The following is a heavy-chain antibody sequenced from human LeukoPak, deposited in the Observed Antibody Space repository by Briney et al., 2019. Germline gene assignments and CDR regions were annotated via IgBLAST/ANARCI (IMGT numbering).Heavy chain of an antibody. D-gene: IGHD2-2*01. Sequence: GGSLRLSGAASGFTFSSDDINWVRQAPGKGLEGVSGIGGNGYSTYYADSVKGRFTISRDNSKNTLSLQMNSLRAEDTAVYYCAKVNWCSASCADAWGQGTLVTVSS. J-gene: IGHJ4*02. CDR2: IGGNGYST. CDR1: GFTFSSDD. V-gene: IGHV3-23*01. CDR3: AKVNWCSASCADA.